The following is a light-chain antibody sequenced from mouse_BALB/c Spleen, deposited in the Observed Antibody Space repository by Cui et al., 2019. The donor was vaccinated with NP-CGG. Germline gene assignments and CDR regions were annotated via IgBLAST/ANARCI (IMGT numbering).Light chain of an antibody. CDR3: ALWYSNHWV. J-gene: IGLJ1*01. V-gene: IGLV1*01. Sequence: QAAVTQESAPTTYTGETVTLTCRSSTGAVTTSNYANWVQEKPDHLFTGLIGGTNNRAPGVPARFSGSLIGDKAALTITGAQTEDEAIYFCALWYSNHWVFGGGTKLTVL. CDR1: TGAVTTSNY. CDR2: GTN.